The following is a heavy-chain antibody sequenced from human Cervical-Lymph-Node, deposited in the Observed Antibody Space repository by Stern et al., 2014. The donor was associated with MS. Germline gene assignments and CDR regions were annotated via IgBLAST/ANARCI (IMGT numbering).Heavy chain of an antibody. D-gene: IGHD2-15*01. Sequence: VQLVESGGGLVQPGGSLRLSCAASGFTFSSYSMNWVRQAPGKGLEWVSYISSSSSTIYYADSVKGRFTISRDNAKNSLYLQMNSLRDEDTAVYYCARNPVILYLGWFDPWGQGTLVTVSS. V-gene: IGHV3-48*02. CDR3: ARNPVILYLGWFDP. CDR2: ISSSSSTI. CDR1: GFTFSSYS. J-gene: IGHJ5*02.